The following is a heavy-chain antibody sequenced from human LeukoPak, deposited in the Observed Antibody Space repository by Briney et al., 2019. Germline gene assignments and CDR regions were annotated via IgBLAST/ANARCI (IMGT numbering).Heavy chain of an antibody. J-gene: IGHJ3*02. D-gene: IGHD6-13*01. CDR1: GFTFSSYG. Sequence: PGGSLRLSCAASGFTFSSYGMHWVRQAPGKGREWVAFISYDGSNKYYADSVKGRFTISRDNSKNTLYLQMNSLRAEDTAVYYCAKAIRYSSTYDAFDIWGQGTMVTVSS. CDR2: ISYDGSNK. CDR3: AKAIRYSSTYDAFDI. V-gene: IGHV3-30*18.